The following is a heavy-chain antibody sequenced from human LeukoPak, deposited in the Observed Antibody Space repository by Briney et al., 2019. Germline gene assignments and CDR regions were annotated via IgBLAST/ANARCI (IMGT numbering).Heavy chain of an antibody. D-gene: IGHD2-15*01. CDR3: AKGYCSGGSCYSVYFDY. CDR1: GFAFSSYA. V-gene: IGHV3-23*01. Sequence: GGSLRLSCAASGFAFSSYAMCWVRQAPGKGLEWVSAISGSGGSTYYADSVKGRFTISRDNSKKTLYLQMNSLRAEDTAVYYCAKGYCSGGSCYSVYFDYWGQGTLVTVSS. J-gene: IGHJ4*02. CDR2: ISGSGGST.